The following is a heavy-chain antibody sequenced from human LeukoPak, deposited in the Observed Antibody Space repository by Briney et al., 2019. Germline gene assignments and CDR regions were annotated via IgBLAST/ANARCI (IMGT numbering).Heavy chain of an antibody. CDR2: INQDGSEK. D-gene: IGHD3-10*01. CDR3: ARYYYGTRSYGRARFAP. V-gene: IGHV3-7*04. CDR1: GFKVCHEW. Sequence: SGGSLRLFYTASGFKVCHEWMSWVRQGPGKGLEWVANINQDGSEKGYVDSVKGRFTISRDNAKNSLYLQMNSLRVEDTAVYYCARYYYGTRSYGRARFAPWGRGTQVTVSS. J-gene: IGHJ5*02.